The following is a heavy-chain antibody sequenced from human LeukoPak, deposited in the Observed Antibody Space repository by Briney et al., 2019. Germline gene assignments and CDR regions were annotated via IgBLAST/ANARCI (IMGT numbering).Heavy chain of an antibody. V-gene: IGHV3-23*01. CDR2: ISINGAGT. D-gene: IGHD1-26*01. CDR1: GFIFSNSG. J-gene: IGHJ4*02. CDR3: GRGLGSPLDY. Sequence: GGSLRLSCAASGFIFSNSGMSWVRQAPGKGLEWVSSISINGAGTYYADSVKGRFTISRDNSKNTLYLQMNSLRAEDTAIYYCGRGLGSPLDYWGQGILVTVSS.